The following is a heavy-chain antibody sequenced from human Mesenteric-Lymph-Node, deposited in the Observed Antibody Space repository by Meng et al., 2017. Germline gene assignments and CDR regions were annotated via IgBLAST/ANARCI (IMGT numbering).Heavy chain of an antibody. CDR3: ARGVEAGVDY. CDR2: VDPARDTA. D-gene: IGHD6-19*01. J-gene: IGHJ4*02. CDR1: GYTFTSYH. Sequence: HVQLLQAGAGEKEPGASVKVSCKASGYTFTSYHVNWVRQATGQGLEWMGWVDPARDTAGYAQKFEGRITMTRDTSMSTVYMELSSLTSEDTAIYYCARGVEAGVDYWGQGTLVTVSS. V-gene: IGHV1-8*01.